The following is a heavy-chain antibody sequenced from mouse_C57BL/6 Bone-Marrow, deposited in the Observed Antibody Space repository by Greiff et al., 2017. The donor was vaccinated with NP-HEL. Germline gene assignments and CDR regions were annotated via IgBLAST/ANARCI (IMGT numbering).Heavy chain of an antibody. CDR3: ARSHGNYVWFAY. D-gene: IGHD2-1*01. J-gene: IGHJ3*01. CDR2: IRNKANGYTT. Sequence: EVQLVESGGGLVQPGGSLSLSCAASGFTFTDYYMSWVRQPPGKALEWLGFIRNKANGYTTEYSASVKGRFTISRDNSQSILYLQMNALRAEDSATYYCARSHGNYVWFAYWGQGTLVTVSA. CDR1: GFTFTDYY. V-gene: IGHV7-3*01.